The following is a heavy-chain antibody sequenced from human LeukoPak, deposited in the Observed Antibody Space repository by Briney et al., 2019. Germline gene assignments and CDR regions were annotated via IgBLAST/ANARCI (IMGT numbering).Heavy chain of an antibody. V-gene: IGHV4-34*01. CDR2: INHSGST. D-gene: IGHD3-22*01. CDR1: GGSFSGYY. Sequence: SETLSLTCAVNGGSFSGYYWIWIRQPPGKGLEWIGEINHSGSTNYNPSLKSRVTISVDTSKNQFSLKLSSVTAADTAVYYCARGVYSGYDLRWYYYDSSGYYYPSYYMDVWGKGTTVTVSS. CDR3: ARGVYSGYDLRWYYYDSSGYYYPSYYMDV. J-gene: IGHJ6*03.